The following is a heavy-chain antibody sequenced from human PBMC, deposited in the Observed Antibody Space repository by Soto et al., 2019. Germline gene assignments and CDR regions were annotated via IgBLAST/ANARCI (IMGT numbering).Heavy chain of an antibody. CDR1: GGSISSYY. V-gene: IGHV4-59*01. J-gene: IGHJ4*02. CDR3: ARLVSSWFDPSYFDS. Sequence: PSETLSLTCTVSGGSISSYYWSWIRQPPGKGLEWIAYISYSGSTNYNPSLKSRVTISVDTSKNQFSLKLSSVTAADTTVYFCARLVSSWFDPSYFDSWGQGTLVTVSS. CDR2: ISYSGST. D-gene: IGHD6-13*01.